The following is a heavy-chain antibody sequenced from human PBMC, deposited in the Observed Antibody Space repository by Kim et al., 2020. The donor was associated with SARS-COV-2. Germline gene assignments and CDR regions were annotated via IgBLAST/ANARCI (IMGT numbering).Heavy chain of an antibody. Sequence: SETLSLTCAVYGGSFSGYYWSWIRQPPGKGLEWIGEINHSGSTNYNPSLKSRVTISVDTSKNQFSLKLSSVTAADTAVYYCARGRRKRCFDYWGQGTLVTVSS. V-gene: IGHV4-34*01. D-gene: IGHD2-8*01. CDR1: GGSFSGYY. J-gene: IGHJ4*02. CDR3: ARGRRKRCFDY. CDR2: INHSGST.